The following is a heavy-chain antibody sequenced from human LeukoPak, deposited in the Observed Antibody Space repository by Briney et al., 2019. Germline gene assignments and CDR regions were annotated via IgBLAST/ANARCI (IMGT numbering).Heavy chain of an antibody. V-gene: IGHV1-8*01. Sequence: ASVTVSCKASGYTFTSYDINWVRQATGQGLEWMGWMNPNSGNTDYAQKFQGRVTMTRNTSISTAYMELTSLTSEDTAVYYCARVRTDFTVTSVVFYNYYMGVWGKGTTVTVSS. CDR1: GYTFTSYD. D-gene: IGHD4-17*01. CDR2: MNPNSGNT. J-gene: IGHJ6*03. CDR3: ARVRTDFTVTSVVFYNYYMGV.